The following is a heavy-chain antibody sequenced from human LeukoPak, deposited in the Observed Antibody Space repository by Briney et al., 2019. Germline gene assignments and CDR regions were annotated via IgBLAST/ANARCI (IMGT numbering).Heavy chain of an antibody. V-gene: IGHV3-21*01. CDR1: GFTFSSYS. D-gene: IGHD5-18*01. CDR3: AKNAGYSNGPIQRVSRQAPDY. Sequence: PGGSLRLSCAASGFTFSSYSMNWVRQAPGKGLEWVSSISSSSYIYYADSVKGRFTISRDNAKNSLYLQMNSLRAEDTAVYYCAKNAGYSNGPIQRVSRQAPDYWGQGTLVTVSS. CDR2: ISSSSYI. J-gene: IGHJ4*02.